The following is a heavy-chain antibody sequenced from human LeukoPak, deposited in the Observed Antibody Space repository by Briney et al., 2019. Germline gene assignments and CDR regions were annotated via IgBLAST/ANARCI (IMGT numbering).Heavy chain of an antibody. J-gene: IGHJ4*02. Sequence: GASVKVSCKASGYTFTSYGITWLRQAPGQGLEWVAWISLYNGNTNYARRLQGRVTMTTDTSTSTAYMELRSLRSDDTAVYYCARDRDNVWGSYLHHDSWGQGTLVTVSS. CDR2: ISLYNGNT. CDR1: GYTFTSYG. CDR3: ARDRDNVWGSYLHHDS. D-gene: IGHD3-16*02. V-gene: IGHV1-18*01.